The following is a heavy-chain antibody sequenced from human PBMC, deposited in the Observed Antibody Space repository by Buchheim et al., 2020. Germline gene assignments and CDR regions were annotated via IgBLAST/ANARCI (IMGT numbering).Heavy chain of an antibody. Sequence: EVQLVESGGDLVQPGGSLRLSCAASGFTFGSYWMHWVRQAPGKGLVWVSFVSHDGSTTRYADFVEGRFTVFRDNAKNTLHLQMNNLRAGDTAVYYCERGGGIVQSTHVDYWGQGTL. D-gene: IGHD3-16*01. CDR1: GFTFGSYW. J-gene: IGHJ4*02. CDR2: VSHDGSTT. V-gene: IGHV3-74*01. CDR3: ERGGGIVQSTHVDY.